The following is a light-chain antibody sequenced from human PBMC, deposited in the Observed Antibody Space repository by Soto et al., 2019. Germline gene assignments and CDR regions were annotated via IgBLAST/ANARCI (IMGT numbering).Light chain of an antibody. J-gene: IGKJ4*01. V-gene: IGKV1-39*01. CDR3: QQSYDTPLT. CDR2: AAS. CDR1: QTISRT. Sequence: DIQMTQSPVSLSASVGDRVTITCRASQTISRTLNWYQQKPGKAPKLLIFAASSLQSGVPFRFSGSGSGTDFTLTISSLQPEYFATYYCQQSYDTPLTFGGGTKVEIK.